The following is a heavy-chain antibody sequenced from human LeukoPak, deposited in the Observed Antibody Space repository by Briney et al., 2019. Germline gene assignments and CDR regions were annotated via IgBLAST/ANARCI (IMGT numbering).Heavy chain of an antibody. Sequence: SVKVSCKASGGTFSSYAISWVRQAPGQGLEWMGGIIPIFGTANYAQKFQGRVTVTADESTSTAYMELSSLRSEDTAVYYCARVIVVHGIYYFDYWGQGTLVTVSS. CDR1: GGTFSSYA. D-gene: IGHD1-26*01. CDR3: ARVIVVHGIYYFDY. J-gene: IGHJ4*02. CDR2: IIPIFGTA. V-gene: IGHV1-69*13.